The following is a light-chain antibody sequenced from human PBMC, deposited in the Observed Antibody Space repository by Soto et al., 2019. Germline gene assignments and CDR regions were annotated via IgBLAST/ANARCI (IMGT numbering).Light chain of an antibody. J-gene: IGKJ4*01. CDR3: QQYGSSPFT. Sequence: EIVLTQSPGTLSLSPGERATLSCRASQSVSSNYLAWYQPKPGQAPRLLIYGASSRATGIPDRFSGSGSGTDFPLTISRLEPEDFAVYYCQQYGSSPFTFGGGTKVEI. CDR2: GAS. V-gene: IGKV3-20*01. CDR1: QSVSSNY.